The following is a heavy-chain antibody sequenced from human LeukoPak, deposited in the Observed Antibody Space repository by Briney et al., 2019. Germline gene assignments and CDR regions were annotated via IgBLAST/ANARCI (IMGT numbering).Heavy chain of an antibody. CDR3: ARLTYDSSGYYYFDY. CDR2: IYYGGST. V-gene: IGHV4-59*01. J-gene: IGHJ4*02. CDR1: GGSISSYY. Sequence: SETLSLTCTVSGGSISSYYWSCIRQPPGKGLEWIGHIYYGGSTNYNPSLKSRVTISVDTSKNQFSLKLSSVTAADTAVYFCARLTYDSSGYYYFDYWGQGTLVTVSS. D-gene: IGHD3-22*01.